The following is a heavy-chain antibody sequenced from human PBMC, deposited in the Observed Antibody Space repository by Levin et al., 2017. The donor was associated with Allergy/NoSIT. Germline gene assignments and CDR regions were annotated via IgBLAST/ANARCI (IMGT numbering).Heavy chain of an antibody. J-gene: IGHJ4*02. CDR1: GSTFANVW. Sequence: SGGSLRLSCTVSGSTFANVWLTWVRQAPGKGLEWVGRIKSKNDGATTDYAAPVKGRFIISRDDSTNTLYLQMNSLKIEDTGVYYCIVLLFGGGETPGYLGQGTLVTVSS. V-gene: IGHV3-15*01. CDR2: IKSKNDGATT. CDR3: IVLLFGGGETPGY. D-gene: IGHD3-16*01.